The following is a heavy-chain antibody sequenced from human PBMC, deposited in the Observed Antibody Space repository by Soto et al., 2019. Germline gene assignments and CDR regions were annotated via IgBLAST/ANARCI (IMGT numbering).Heavy chain of an antibody. CDR2: FIAMLGTP. Sequence: GASVKVSGKASGGTFGSHGIAWVRQAPGQGLEWMGGFIAMLGTPTYAKKVQGRATITADESLTSSYLELRSLRSEDTAVYFCARGAMANFDYWGQGTVVTVSS. V-gene: IGHV1-69*13. J-gene: IGHJ4*02. CDR1: GGTFGSHG. D-gene: IGHD5-18*01. CDR3: ARGAMANFDY.